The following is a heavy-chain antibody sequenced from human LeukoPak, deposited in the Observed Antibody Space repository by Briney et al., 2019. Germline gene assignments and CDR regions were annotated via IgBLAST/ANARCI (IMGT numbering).Heavy chain of an antibody. V-gene: IGHV5-51*01. J-gene: IGHJ4*02. Sequence: GESLQISCKGSGSPFTSYWIGWVRQMPGKGLEWMGIIYPGDSDTRYSPSFQGQVTISADKSISTAYLQWSSLKASDTAMYYCARFERRYSSNYWGQGTLVTVSS. D-gene: IGHD5-18*01. CDR1: GSPFTSYW. CDR2: IYPGDSDT. CDR3: ARFERRYSSNY.